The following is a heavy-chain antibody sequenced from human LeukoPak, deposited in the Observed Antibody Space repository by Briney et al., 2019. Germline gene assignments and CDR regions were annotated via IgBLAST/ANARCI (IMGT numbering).Heavy chain of an antibody. J-gene: IGHJ6*03. Sequence: GRSLRLSCAASGFTFDDYAMHWVRQAPGKGLEWVSGISWNSGSIGYADSVKGRFTISRDNAKNSLYLQMNSLRAEDTAVYYCARGDYEARYYYYYYMDVWGKGTTVTVSS. D-gene: IGHD4-17*01. CDR2: ISWNSGSI. CDR1: GFTFDDYA. CDR3: ARGDYEARYYYYYYMDV. V-gene: IGHV3-9*01.